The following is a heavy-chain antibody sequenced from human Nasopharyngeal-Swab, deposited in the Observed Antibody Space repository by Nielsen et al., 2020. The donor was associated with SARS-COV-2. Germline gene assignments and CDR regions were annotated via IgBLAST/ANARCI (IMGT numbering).Heavy chain of an antibody. Sequence: WIRQAPGQGLEWIGEINHSGSTNYNPSLKSRVTISVDTSKNQFSLKLSSVTAADTAVYYCARASVVPAAMDYYYYMDVWGKGTTVTVSS. J-gene: IGHJ6*03. CDR3: ARASVVPAAMDYYYYMDV. D-gene: IGHD2-2*01. V-gene: IGHV4-34*01. CDR2: INHSGST.